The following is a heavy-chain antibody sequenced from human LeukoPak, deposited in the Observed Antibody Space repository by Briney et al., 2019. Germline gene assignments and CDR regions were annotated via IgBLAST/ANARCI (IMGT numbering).Heavy chain of an antibody. CDR3: ATYCDYVWGRQESVNWFDP. V-gene: IGHV4-39*07. CDR1: GGSISSSSYY. CDR2: IYYSVST. J-gene: IGHJ5*02. D-gene: IGHD3-16*01. Sequence: SGSLSLTCIVYGGSISSSSYYWGWIRQPPGKGLEWSGSIYYSVSTYYNPSLKSRVTISVDTSKNKFSLKLSSLTAADRAVYYWATYCDYVWGRQESVNWFDPWGQGALVTVSS.